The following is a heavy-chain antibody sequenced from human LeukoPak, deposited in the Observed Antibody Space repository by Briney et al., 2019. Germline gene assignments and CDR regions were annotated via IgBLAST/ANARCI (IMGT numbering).Heavy chain of an antibody. CDR2: IFYSGNT. CDR3: ARLAAISGSDYPDA. Sequence: SETLSLTCTVSGVSISSYYWSWIRQPPGKGLEWIGYIFYSGNTIYNPSLRSRVTISADTSKNHFSLRLRSVTAADTAVYYCARLAAISGSDYPDAWGQGTLVTVSS. CDR1: GVSISSYY. D-gene: IGHD1-26*01. J-gene: IGHJ5*02. V-gene: IGHV4-59*08.